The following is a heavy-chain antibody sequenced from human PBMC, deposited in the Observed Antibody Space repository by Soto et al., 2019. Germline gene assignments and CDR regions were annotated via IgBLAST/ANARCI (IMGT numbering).Heavy chain of an antibody. Sequence: QVQLVESGGGVVQPGRSLRLSCAASGFTFSSYGMHWVRQAPGKGLEWVAVISYDGSNKYYADSVKGRFTISRDNSKNTAYLEMNSLRAEDTAVYYCAKDSPYGGDDYYFDYWGQGTLVTVSS. CDR2: ISYDGSNK. CDR1: GFTFSSYG. J-gene: IGHJ4*02. V-gene: IGHV3-30*18. CDR3: AKDSPYGGDDYYFDY. D-gene: IGHD4-17*01.